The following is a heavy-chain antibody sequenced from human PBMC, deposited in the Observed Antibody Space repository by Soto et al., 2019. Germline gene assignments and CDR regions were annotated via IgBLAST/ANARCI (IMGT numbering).Heavy chain of an antibody. CDR1: GDSISAGGYF. CDR2: IYYTGST. CDR3: ARHTPAAGTKD. V-gene: IGHV4-31*03. Sequence: QVQLQESGPGLVKPSQTLSLTCTASGDSISAGGYFWSWIRQQPGMGLEWIGYIYYTGSTYHNPALKSRFTILADTSKNQFSLTVTSVTAADTAVYYCARHTPAAGTKDWGQGTLVTVSS. D-gene: IGHD6-13*01. J-gene: IGHJ4*02.